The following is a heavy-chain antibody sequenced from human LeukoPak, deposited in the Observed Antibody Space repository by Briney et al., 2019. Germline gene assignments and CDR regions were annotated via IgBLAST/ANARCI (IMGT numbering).Heavy chain of an antibody. CDR3: ARTFEGVIV. CDR1: GGSFSGYY. D-gene: IGHD3-16*02. CDR2: INHSGST. J-gene: IGHJ4*02. V-gene: IGHV4-34*01. Sequence: PETLSLTCAVYGGSFSGYYWSWIRQPPGKGLEWIGEINHSGSTNYNPSLKSRVTISVDTSKNQFSLKLSSVTAADTAVYYCARTFEGVIVWGQGTLVTVSS.